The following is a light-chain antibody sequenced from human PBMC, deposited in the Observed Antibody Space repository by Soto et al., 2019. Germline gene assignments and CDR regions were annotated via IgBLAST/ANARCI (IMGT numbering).Light chain of an antibody. Sequence: ETVMTQSPATLSVSPGERVTLSCRASQDIRSSLAWYQQKPGQAPRLLIYGASIRATGVPATFSGSGSGTEFTLSISSLQSEHLGVYYCQQDSSWPLTFGGGTKVDI. V-gene: IGKV3-15*01. CDR3: QQDSSWPLT. J-gene: IGKJ4*01. CDR1: QDIRSS. CDR2: GAS.